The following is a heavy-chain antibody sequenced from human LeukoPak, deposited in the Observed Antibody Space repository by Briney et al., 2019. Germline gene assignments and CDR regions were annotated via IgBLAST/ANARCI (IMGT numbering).Heavy chain of an antibody. CDR2: IGGAGDT. CDR3: AKDLAPGVFLYGQ. J-gene: IGHJ4*02. Sequence: GGSLRLSCAASGFTFSSYAMNWVRQAPGKGLEWVSTIGGAGDTYYADSVKGRFTVSRDDSKNTLTLQMSSLRAEDTAMYYCAKDLAPGVFLYGQWGQGTLVTVSS. V-gene: IGHV3-23*01. D-gene: IGHD5/OR15-5a*01. CDR1: GFTFSSYA.